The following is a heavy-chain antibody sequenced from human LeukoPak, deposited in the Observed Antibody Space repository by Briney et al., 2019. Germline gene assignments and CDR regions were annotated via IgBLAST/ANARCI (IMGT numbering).Heavy chain of an antibody. CDR1: GFTFYDYA. D-gene: IGHD1-26*01. Sequence: GGSLRLSCAASGFTFYDYAMHWVRQAPGKGLEWVSGISWNSGRIGYAGSVTGRLTISRDNAKNSLYLQMNSLRAEDTALYYCAKDNVRRKRVAYIVGAIDYWGQGTLVTVSA. CDR3: AKDNVRRKRVAYIVGAIDY. CDR2: ISWNSGRI. J-gene: IGHJ4*02. V-gene: IGHV3-9*01.